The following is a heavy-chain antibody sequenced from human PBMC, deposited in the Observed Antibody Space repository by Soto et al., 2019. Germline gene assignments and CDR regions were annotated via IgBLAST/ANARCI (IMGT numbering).Heavy chain of an antibody. D-gene: IGHD3-3*01. Sequence: SETVSLTCAVSGYSISSGYYWGWIRQPPGKGLEWIGSIYHSGSTYYNPSLKSRVTISVDTSKNQFSLKLSSVTAADTAVYYCARDRTIFGVTTIDYWGQGTLVTVSS. CDR2: IYHSGST. CDR1: GYSISSGYY. J-gene: IGHJ4*02. V-gene: IGHV4-38-2*02. CDR3: ARDRTIFGVTTIDY.